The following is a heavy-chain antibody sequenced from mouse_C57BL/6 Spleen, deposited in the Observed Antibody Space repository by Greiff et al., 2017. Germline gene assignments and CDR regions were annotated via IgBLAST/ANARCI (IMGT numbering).Heavy chain of an antibody. CDR3: ARGNDVYYPWFAY. V-gene: IGHV14-2*01. CDR2: IDPEDGET. Sequence: EVQLQQSGAELVKPGASVKLSCTASGFNIKDYYMHWVKQRTEQGLAWIGRIDPEDGETKYAPKFQGKATITADPSTNTAYLQLISLTSEDTSVYDGARGNDVYYPWFAYWGQGTLVTVSA. J-gene: IGHJ3*01. CDR1: GFNIKDYY. D-gene: IGHD2-3*01.